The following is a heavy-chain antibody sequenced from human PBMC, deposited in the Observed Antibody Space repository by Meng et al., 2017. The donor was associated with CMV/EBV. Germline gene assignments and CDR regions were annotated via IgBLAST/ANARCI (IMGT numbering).Heavy chain of an antibody. CDR1: GFTFSSYS. J-gene: IGHJ4*02. Sequence: GESLKISCAASGFTFSSYSMNWVRQAPGKGLEWVSSISSSSSYIYYADSVKGRFTISRDNAKNSLYLQMNSLRAEDTVVYYCARVQVWYQLLYYFDYWGQGTLVTVSS. CDR2: ISSSSSYI. D-gene: IGHD2-2*01. V-gene: IGHV3-21*01. CDR3: ARVQVWYQLLYYFDY.